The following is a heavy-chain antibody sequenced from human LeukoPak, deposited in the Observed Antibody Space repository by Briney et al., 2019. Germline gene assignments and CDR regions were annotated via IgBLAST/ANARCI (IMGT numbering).Heavy chain of an antibody. V-gene: IGHV3-49*04. CDR3: SRAYSTGWLGINDY. Sequence: GRSLRLSCTASGFTFSDYAMSWVRQAPGKGLEWVGFIRNKANGGTADYAASVKGRFTISRDDSKTIAYLQMSSLKTEDTAVYYCSRAYSTGWLGINDYWGQGALVTVSS. CDR1: GFTFSDYA. J-gene: IGHJ4*02. CDR2: IRNKANGGTA. D-gene: IGHD6-19*01.